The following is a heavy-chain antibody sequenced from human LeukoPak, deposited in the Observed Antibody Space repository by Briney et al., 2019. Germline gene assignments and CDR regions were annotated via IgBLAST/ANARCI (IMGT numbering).Heavy chain of an antibody. J-gene: IGHJ4*02. D-gene: IGHD1-14*01. Sequence: PSETLSLTSTVSGGSISSHYWSWTRQPPGKVLEWIGYIYYCGSTNYNPSLKAQVTISVDTSQDQLSRNLGAVTVAARAVYSCARGGAGTTGFDYWGQGTLVTVSS. CDR2: IYYCGST. CDR3: ARGGAGTTGFDY. CDR1: GGSISSHY. V-gene: IGHV4-59*11.